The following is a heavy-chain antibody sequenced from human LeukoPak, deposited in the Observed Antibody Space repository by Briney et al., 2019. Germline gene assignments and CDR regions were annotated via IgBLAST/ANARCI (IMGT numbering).Heavy chain of an antibody. CDR1: RFTFSSSA. J-gene: IGHJ6*02. CDR2: ISGSGGRT. Sequence: PGGSLRLSCAASRFTFSSSAMSWVRQAPGKGLEWFAAISGSGGRTYYADSVKGRFTISRDNSKNTLSLQMNSLRDEDTATYYCAKEVYCGRDCYNPGYGVDVWGQGTTVTVSS. CDR3: AKEVYCGRDCYNPGYGVDV. D-gene: IGHD2-21*02. V-gene: IGHV3-23*01.